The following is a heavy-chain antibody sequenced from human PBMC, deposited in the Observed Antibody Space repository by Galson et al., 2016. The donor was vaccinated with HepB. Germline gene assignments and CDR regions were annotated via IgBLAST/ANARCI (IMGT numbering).Heavy chain of an antibody. D-gene: IGHD1-26*01. CDR3: ARVLGSYQSFDY. CDR1: GFAFSSYW. J-gene: IGHJ4*02. V-gene: IGHV3-74*01. Sequence: SLRLSCAASGFAFSSYWMHWVRQAPGKGLVWVSRINREGSSTSYADAVKGRFTISRDNAKITLYLQMNSLRAEDTAVYYCARVLGSYQSFDYWGQGTLVTVSS. CDR2: INREGSST.